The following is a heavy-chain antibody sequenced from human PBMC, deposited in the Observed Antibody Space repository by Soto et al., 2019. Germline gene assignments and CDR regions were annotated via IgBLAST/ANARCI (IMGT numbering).Heavy chain of an antibody. J-gene: IGHJ6*02. CDR3: ARPLKYGSGSYYFYYYYGMDV. CDR1: GYSFTSYW. V-gene: IGHV5-51*01. CDR2: IYPGDSDT. Sequence: PGESLKISCKGSGYSFTSYWIGWVRQMPGKGLEWMGIIYPGDSDTRYSPSFQGQVTISADKSISTAYLQWSSLKASDTATYYCARPLKYGSGSYYFYYYYGMDVWGQGTTVTVSS. D-gene: IGHD3-10*01.